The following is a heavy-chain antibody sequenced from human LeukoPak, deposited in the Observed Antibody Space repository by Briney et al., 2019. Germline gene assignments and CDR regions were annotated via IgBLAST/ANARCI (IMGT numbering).Heavy chain of an antibody. CDR3: ARGHIGMDV. CDR1: GFTFSSYE. Sequence: GGSLRLSCAASGFTFSSYEMNWVRQAPGKGLEWVANIMQDGSEKYYVDSVKGRFTISRDNAKNSLYLQMNSLRAEDTAVYYCARGHIGMDVWGKGTTVTVSS. J-gene: IGHJ6*04. D-gene: IGHD5-12*01. CDR2: IMQDGSEK. V-gene: IGHV3-7*01.